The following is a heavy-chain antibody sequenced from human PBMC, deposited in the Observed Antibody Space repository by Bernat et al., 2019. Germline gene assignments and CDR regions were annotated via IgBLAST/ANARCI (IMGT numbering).Heavy chain of an antibody. D-gene: IGHD3-9*01. CDR2: IWYDGSNK. CDR3: ATGAGRYFDWLLPEIDY. J-gene: IGHJ4*02. Sequence: QVQLVESGGGVVQPGRSLRLSCAASGFTFSSYGMHWVRQAPGKGLEWVAVIWYDGSNKYYADSVKGRFTIARDNSKNTLYLQMNSLRAEDTAVYYCATGAGRYFDWLLPEIDYWGQGTLVTVSS. CDR1: GFTFSSYG. V-gene: IGHV3-33*01.